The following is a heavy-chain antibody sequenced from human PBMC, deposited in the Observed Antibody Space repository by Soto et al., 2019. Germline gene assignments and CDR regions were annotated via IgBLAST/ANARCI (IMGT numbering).Heavy chain of an antibody. Sequence: SETLSLTCAVFGGSFSGYYWSWIRQPPGKGLEWIGEINHSGSTNYNPSLKSRVTISVDTSKNQFSLKLSSVTAEDTAVYYCARGLKVGATRFYYFDYWGQGTLVTVSS. J-gene: IGHJ4*02. CDR1: GGSFSGYY. CDR3: ARGLKVGATRFYYFDY. V-gene: IGHV4-34*01. CDR2: INHSGST. D-gene: IGHD1-26*01.